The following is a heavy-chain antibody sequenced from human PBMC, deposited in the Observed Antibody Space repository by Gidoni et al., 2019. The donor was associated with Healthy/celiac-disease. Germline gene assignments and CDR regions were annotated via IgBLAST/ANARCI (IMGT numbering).Heavy chain of an antibody. CDR1: GFTFSNAG. V-gene: IGHV3-15*01. J-gene: IGHJ4*02. CDR3: TTSYYDYVWGSYRLVDY. D-gene: IGHD3-16*02. Sequence: EVQLVESGGGLVKPGGSLRLSCAASGFTFSNAGMSWVRQAPGKGLEWVGRIKSKTDGGTTDYAAPVKGRFTISRDDSKNTLYLQMNSLKTEDTAVYYCTTSYYDYVWGSYRLVDYWGQGTLVTVSS. CDR2: IKSKTDGGTT.